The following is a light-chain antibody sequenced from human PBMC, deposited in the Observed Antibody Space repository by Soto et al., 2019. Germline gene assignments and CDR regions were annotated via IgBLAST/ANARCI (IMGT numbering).Light chain of an antibody. V-gene: IGLV2-14*02. J-gene: IGLJ1*01. CDR2: EGS. Sequence: QSALTQPASVSGSPGQSITISCTGTSSDVGNYNLVSWYQQHPGKAPKLMIYEGSKRLSGVSNRFSGSKSGNTASLTISGLQAEDEAEYYCSSYTNINTRACVFGTGTKLTVL. CDR3: SSYTNINTRACV. CDR1: SSDVGNYNL.